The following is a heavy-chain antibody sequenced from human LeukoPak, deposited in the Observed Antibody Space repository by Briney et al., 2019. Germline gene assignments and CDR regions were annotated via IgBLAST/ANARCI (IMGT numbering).Heavy chain of an antibody. CDR1: GGTFSSYA. CDR3: APQLLGGYSYGYRGGY. Sequence: ASVKVSCKASGGTFSSYAISWVRQAPGQGLEWMGWISAYNGNANYAQKLQGRVTMTTDTSTSTAYMELRSLRSDDTAVYYCAPQLLGGYSYGYRGGYWGQGTLVTVSS. V-gene: IGHV1-18*01. CDR2: ISAYNGNA. J-gene: IGHJ4*02. D-gene: IGHD5-18*01.